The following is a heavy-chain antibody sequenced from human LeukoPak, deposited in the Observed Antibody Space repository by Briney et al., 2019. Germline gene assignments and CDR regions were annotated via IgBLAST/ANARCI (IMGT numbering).Heavy chain of an antibody. J-gene: IGHJ3*02. CDR1: GFTFSSYA. V-gene: IGHV3-23*01. CDR3: VKDSGYDLNAFDI. CDR2: ISGSGGST. Sequence: GGSLRLSCAASGFTFSSYAMSWVRQAPGKGLEWVSAISGSGGSTYYADSVKGRFTISRDNSKNTLYLQMNSLRAEDTAVYYCVKDSGYDLNAFDIWGQGTMVTVSS. D-gene: IGHD5-12*01.